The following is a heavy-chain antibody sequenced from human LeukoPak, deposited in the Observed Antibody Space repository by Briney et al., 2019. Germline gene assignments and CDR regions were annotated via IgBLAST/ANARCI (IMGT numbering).Heavy chain of an antibody. Sequence: GGSLRLSCAASGFTFSNFQMIWVRQAPGKGLEWVSYISSRGNMIYYADSVKGRFIISRDNAKNSLYLQVNSLRVEDTAIYYCAREGSYYFDYRGQGTLVTVSS. CDR2: ISSRGNMI. J-gene: IGHJ4*02. V-gene: IGHV3-48*03. CDR1: GFTFSNFQ. D-gene: IGHD1-26*01. CDR3: AREGSYYFDY.